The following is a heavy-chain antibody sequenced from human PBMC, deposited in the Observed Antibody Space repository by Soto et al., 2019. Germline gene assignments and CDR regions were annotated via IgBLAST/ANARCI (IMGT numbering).Heavy chain of an antibody. V-gene: IGHV4-34*01. CDR3: ARGPITMVRGVNYYYGMDV. CDR1: GGSFSGYY. CDR2: INHSGST. J-gene: IGHJ6*02. Sequence: SETLSLTCAVYGGSFSGYYWSWIRQPPGKGLEWIGEINHSGSTNYNPSLKSRVTISVDTSKNQFSLKLSSVTAADTAVYYCARGPITMVRGVNYYYGMDVWGQGTTVT. D-gene: IGHD3-10*01.